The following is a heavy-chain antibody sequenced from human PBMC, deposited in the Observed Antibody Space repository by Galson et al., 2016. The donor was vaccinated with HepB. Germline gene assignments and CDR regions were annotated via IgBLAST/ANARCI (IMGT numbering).Heavy chain of an antibody. D-gene: IGHD6-19*01. CDR1: GNTFTRYA. Sequence: SVKVSCKASGNTFTRYAMHWVRQAPGQSLEWMGWINTGNGNTKYSQKFQGRVTITRDTSATTGYVELSSLRSEDTAVYYCAGHSSGWYFDHYYYGMDVWGQGTTVTVSS. V-gene: IGHV1-3*04. CDR3: AGHSSGWYFDHYYYGMDV. CDR2: INTGNGNT. J-gene: IGHJ6*02.